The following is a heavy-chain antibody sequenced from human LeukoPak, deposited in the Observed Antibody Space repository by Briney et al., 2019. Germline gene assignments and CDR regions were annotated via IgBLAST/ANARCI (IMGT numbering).Heavy chain of an antibody. CDR3: ARDPPGAVRGYDSY. CDR2: IYSGGST. Sequence: GGSLRLSCAASGFTVSSNYMSWVRQAPGKGLEWVSVIYSGGSTYYADSVTGRFTISRDNSKNTLYLQMNSLRAEDTAVYYCARDPPGAVRGYDSYWGQGTLVTVSS. D-gene: IGHD5-12*01. V-gene: IGHV3-53*01. CDR1: GFTVSSNY. J-gene: IGHJ4*02.